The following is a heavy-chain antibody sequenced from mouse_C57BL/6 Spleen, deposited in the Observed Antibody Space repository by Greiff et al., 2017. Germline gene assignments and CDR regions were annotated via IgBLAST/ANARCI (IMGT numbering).Heavy chain of an antibody. CDR2: IYPGDGDT. CDR3: ARTDYYGSSGDY. Sequence: QVQLKESGAELVKPGASVKISCKASGYAFSSYWMNWVKQRPGKGLEWIGQIYPGDGDTNYNGKFKGKATLTADKSSSTAYMQLSSLTSEDSAVYFCARTDYYGSSGDYWGQGTSVTVSS. D-gene: IGHD1-1*01. V-gene: IGHV1-80*01. J-gene: IGHJ4*01. CDR1: GYAFSSYW.